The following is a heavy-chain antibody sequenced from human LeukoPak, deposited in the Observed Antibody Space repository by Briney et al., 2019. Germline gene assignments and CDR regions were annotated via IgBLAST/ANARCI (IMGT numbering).Heavy chain of an antibody. CDR3: ARAPTGPQLNWFDP. Sequence: GRSLRLSCAASGFTFSSYGMHWVRQAPGKGLEWVAVISYDGSNKYYADSVKGRFTISRDNSKNTLYLQMNSLRAEDTAVYYCARAPTGPQLNWFDPWGQGTLVTVSS. J-gene: IGHJ5*02. D-gene: IGHD1-1*01. CDR2: ISYDGSNK. V-gene: IGHV3-30*03. CDR1: GFTFSSYG.